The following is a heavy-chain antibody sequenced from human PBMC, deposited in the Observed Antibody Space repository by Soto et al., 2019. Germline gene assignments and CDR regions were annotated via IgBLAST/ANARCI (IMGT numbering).Heavy chain of an antibody. CDR2: IYYSGST. CDR3: ARGPHCSGGNCYNWFDP. Sequence: QVQLQESGPGLVKPSQTLSLTCTVSGGSISSGGYYWSWIRQHPGKGLEWIGYIYYSGSTDYNPSLKSRVTISVSTSNNQFSLKLRSVTAADAAVYYCARGPHCSGGNCYNWFDPWGQGTLVTVSS. V-gene: IGHV4-31*03. CDR1: GGSISSGGYY. J-gene: IGHJ5*02. D-gene: IGHD2-15*01.